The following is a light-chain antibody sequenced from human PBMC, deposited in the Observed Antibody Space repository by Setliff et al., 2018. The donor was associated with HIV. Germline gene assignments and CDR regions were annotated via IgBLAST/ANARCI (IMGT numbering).Light chain of an antibody. Sequence: QSVLTQPPSASGTPGQRVTISCSGSSSNIGSHSVCWYQQLPGAAPKFLIYRDNQRPSGVSNRFSVSKSGTSASLAISGLRSDDEAEYFCATWDERLNCVVFGGGTKVTVL. V-gene: IGLV1-47*01. J-gene: IGLJ2*01. CDR2: RDN. CDR1: SSNIGSHS. CDR3: ATWDERLNCVV.